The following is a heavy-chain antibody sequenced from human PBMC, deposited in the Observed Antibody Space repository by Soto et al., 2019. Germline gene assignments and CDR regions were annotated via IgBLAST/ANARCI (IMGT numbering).Heavy chain of an antibody. D-gene: IGHD1-26*01. V-gene: IGHV4-59*01. J-gene: IGHJ4*02. Sequence: SETLSLTCTVSGGSIRSYYWSWVRRPPGKGLEWIGYVYNSGSTTYSPSFKSRVTISADTSRNQFSLKLTTVTAADTAVYYCAREDIDGSYSNYWGQGTLVTVSS. CDR3: AREDIDGSYSNY. CDR1: GGSIRSYY. CDR2: VYNSGST.